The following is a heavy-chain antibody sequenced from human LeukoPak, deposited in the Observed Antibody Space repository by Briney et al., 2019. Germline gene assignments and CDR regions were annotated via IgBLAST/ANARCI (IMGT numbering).Heavy chain of an antibody. CDR3: ARGRPDGSGSYYKFDP. CDR2: ISAYNAYT. CDR1: GYTFTSYG. D-gene: IGHD3-10*01. J-gene: IGHJ5*02. V-gene: IGHV1-18*01. Sequence: ASVKVSCKASGYTFTSYGISWVRQAPGRGLEWVGWISAYNAYTNYTQKLQGRVTMTTDTSTSTAYMELRSLRSDDTAVYYCARGRPDGSGSYYKFDPWGQGTLVTVSS.